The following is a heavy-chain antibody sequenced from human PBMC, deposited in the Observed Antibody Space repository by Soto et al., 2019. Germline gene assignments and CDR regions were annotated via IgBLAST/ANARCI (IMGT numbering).Heavy chain of an antibody. CDR1: GFTFSSYG. CDR3: VKEGSSAWPDDYGMDV. V-gene: IGHV3-30*18. D-gene: IGHD6-19*01. CDR2: ISYDGRNK. Sequence: PGGSLILSCAASGFTFSSYGMHWVRQAPGKGLEWVAVISYDGRNKYYADSVKGRFTISRDNSKNTLYLQMSSLRPEETAVYYCVKEGSSAWPDDYGMDVWGQGTTVTVSS. J-gene: IGHJ6*02.